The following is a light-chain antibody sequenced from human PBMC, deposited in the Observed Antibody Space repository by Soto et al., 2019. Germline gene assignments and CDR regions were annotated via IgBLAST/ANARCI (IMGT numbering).Light chain of an antibody. V-gene: IGKV3-15*01. Sequence: EILMTHSAATLSVSPGEKVTLSCRASQSIDNSLAWYQQKPGQAPRLLIYGASTRATGVPARFSGSGSGTEFTLTISSLQSEDFAVYYCQQYKNWPPITFGQGTRLEIK. CDR2: GAS. J-gene: IGKJ5*01. CDR1: QSIDNS. CDR3: QQYKNWPPIT.